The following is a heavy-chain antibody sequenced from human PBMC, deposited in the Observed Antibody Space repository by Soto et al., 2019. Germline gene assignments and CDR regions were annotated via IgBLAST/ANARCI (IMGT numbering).Heavy chain of an antibody. V-gene: IGHV3-7*01. CDR1: GFTFSSYW. J-gene: IGHJ4*02. CDR3: VRDTSPRRADY. D-gene: IGHD2-2*01. Sequence: PGGSLRLSCAASGFTFSSYWMSWVRQAPGKGLEWVANLKQDGSESHYVDFVKGRFTISRDNAKNSLYLQMNSLRVEDTAIYYCVRDTSPRRADYWGQGTLVTVSS. CDR2: LKQDGSES.